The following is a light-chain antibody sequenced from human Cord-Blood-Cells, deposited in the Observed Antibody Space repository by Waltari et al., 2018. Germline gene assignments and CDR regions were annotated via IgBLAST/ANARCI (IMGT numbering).Light chain of an antibody. CDR3: QQYGSSPPYT. CDR1: QSVSRSY. CDR2: GAS. J-gene: IGKJ2*01. Sequence: EIVLTPSPGTLSLSPGERATLSCRASQSVSRSYLAWYQQKLGQAPRLLIYGASSRATGIPDRFSGSGSGTDFTLTISRLEPEDFAVYYCQQYGSSPPYTFGQGTKLEIK. V-gene: IGKV3-20*01.